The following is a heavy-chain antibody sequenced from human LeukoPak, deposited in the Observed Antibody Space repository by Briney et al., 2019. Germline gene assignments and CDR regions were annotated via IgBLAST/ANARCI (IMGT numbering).Heavy chain of an antibody. CDR2: ISHDGVNK. CDR3: ARAGITGTRGYIDY. V-gene: IGHV3-30-3*01. J-gene: IGHJ4*02. Sequence: GGSLRLSCAASGFIFNDNALHWVRQAPGRGLEWVAVISHDGVNKYYADSVRGRFTISRDDSKNTLYLQMNSLRDEDTSVYYCARAGITGTRGYIDYWGQGTLVTVSS. D-gene: IGHD1-7*01. CDR1: GFIFNDNA.